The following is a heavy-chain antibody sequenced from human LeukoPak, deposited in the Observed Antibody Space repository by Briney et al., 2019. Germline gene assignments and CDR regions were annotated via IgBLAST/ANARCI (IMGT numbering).Heavy chain of an antibody. CDR1: GGSISSGTYS. CDR3: ARDGRYYYPFDI. J-gene: IGHJ3*02. Sequence: SETLSLTCAVSGGSISSGTYSWSWIRQPPGKGLEWIGYIYYSGTTYYNSSLKSRVIISVDTSQNQFSLKLTSVTAADTAVYYCARDGRYYYPFDIWGQGTMVTVSS. D-gene: IGHD1-26*01. V-gene: IGHV4-30-4*07. CDR2: IYYSGTT.